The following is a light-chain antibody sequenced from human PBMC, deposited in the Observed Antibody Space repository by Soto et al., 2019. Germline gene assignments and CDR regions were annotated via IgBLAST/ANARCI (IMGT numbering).Light chain of an antibody. CDR2: DVS. J-gene: IGLJ2*01. CDR1: STDIGRFNY. CDR3: SSYTNSITVI. Sequence: QSALTQPASVSGSPGQSITISCTGTSTDIGRFNYVSWYQQHPGKAPKVIIHDVSNRPSGVSNRFSGSKSGNTASLTISGLQPEDEADYYCSSYTNSITVIFGGGTKLTVL. V-gene: IGLV2-14*01.